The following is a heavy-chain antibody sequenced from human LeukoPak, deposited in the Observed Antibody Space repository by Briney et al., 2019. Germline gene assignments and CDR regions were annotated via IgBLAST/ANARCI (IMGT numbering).Heavy chain of an antibody. D-gene: IGHD6-13*01. Sequence: GGSLRLSCAASGLTVSSNYMNWVRQAPGKGLEWVSVIHSGGSTYYADSVKGRFTISRDNSKNMLSLQMTSLRADDTAVYYCVRGQQPFDFWGQGTLVTVSS. CDR1: GLTVSSNY. J-gene: IGHJ4*02. V-gene: IGHV3-53*01. CDR3: VRGQQPFDF. CDR2: IHSGGST.